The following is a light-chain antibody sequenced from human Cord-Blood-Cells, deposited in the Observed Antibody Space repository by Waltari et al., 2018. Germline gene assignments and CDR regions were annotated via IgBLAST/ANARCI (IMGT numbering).Light chain of an antibody. CDR2: DVS. J-gene: IGLJ3*02. V-gene: IGLV2-14*03. CDR3: SSYTSSSSWV. CDR1: SSDVGGSNY. Sequence: QSALTQPASVSGSPGQSITISCTGTSSDVGGSNYVPWYQQHPGKAPKLMIYDVSNRPSGVSTRFSGSKSGNTASLTISGLQAEDEADYYCSSYTSSSSWVFGGGTKLTVL.